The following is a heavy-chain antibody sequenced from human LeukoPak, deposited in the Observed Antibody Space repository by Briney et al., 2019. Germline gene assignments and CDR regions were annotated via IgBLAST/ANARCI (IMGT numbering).Heavy chain of an antibody. CDR3: ARGDRSPGDYYVSGGYYTPAARFDP. V-gene: IGHV4-34*01. CDR2: IKHSGSI. D-gene: IGHD3-22*01. CDR1: GGSFSGYH. J-gene: IGHJ5*02. Sequence: SETLSLTCAVYGGSFSGYHWSWIRQPPGKGLEWIGEIKHSGSINCNPSLKSRVTISVDTSKNQFSLKLSSVTAADTAVYYCARGDRSPGDYYVSGGYYTPAARFDPWGQGTLVIVSS.